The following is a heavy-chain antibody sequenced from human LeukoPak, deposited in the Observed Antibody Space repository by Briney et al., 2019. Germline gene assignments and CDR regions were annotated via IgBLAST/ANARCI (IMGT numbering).Heavy chain of an antibody. J-gene: IGHJ5*02. CDR1: GFTFTSSA. Sequence: TSVKVSCKASGFTFTSSAMQWVRQARGQRLEWIGWIVVGSGNTNYAQKFQERVTITRDMSTSTAYMELSSLRSEDTAVYYCAAHIYGSGSPYNWFDPWGQGTLVTVSS. V-gene: IGHV1-58*02. D-gene: IGHD3-10*01. CDR3: AAHIYGSGSPYNWFDP. CDR2: IVVGSGNT.